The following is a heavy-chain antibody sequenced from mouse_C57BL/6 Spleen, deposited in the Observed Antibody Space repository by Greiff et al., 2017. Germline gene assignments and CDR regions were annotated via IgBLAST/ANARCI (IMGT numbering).Heavy chain of an antibody. Sequence: VQLQQSGAELVRPGTSVKVSCKASGYAFTNYLIEWVKQRPGQGLEWIGVINPGSGGTNYNEKFKGKATLTADKSSSTAYMQLSSLTSEDSAVYFCARYLMDYWGQGTSVTVSS. CDR1: GYAFTNYL. V-gene: IGHV1-54*01. J-gene: IGHJ4*01. CDR2: INPGSGGT. CDR3: ARYLMDY. D-gene: IGHD5-1*01.